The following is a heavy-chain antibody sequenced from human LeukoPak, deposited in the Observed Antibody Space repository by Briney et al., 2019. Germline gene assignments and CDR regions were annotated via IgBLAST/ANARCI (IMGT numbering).Heavy chain of an antibody. D-gene: IGHD3-22*01. J-gene: IGHJ4*02. V-gene: IGHV3-30-3*01. CDR3: ARSPYYDSSTYQDF. CDR1: GFTFSSYA. CDR2: ISYDGGFK. Sequence: GGSLRLSCTASGFTFSSYAFHWVRQAPGKGLEWVAIISYDGGFKYYTDSVKGRSTISRDNSKNTLYLQMNSLRAEDTAVYHCARSPYYDSSTYQDFWGQGTLVTVSS.